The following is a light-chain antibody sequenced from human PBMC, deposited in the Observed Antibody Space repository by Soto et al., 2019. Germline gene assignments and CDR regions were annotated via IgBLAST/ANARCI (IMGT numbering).Light chain of an antibody. V-gene: IGKV3-15*01. CDR2: GAS. CDR3: QQYNKWPPIT. CDR1: QSVRSN. J-gene: IGKJ5*01. Sequence: EIVMTQSPATLSVSPGEGASLSFRASQSVRSNLAWYQQKPGQAPRLLIFGASTRATGIPARFRGSGSGTEFTLTISSLQSEDFAVYYCQQYNKWPPITFGQGTRLEIK.